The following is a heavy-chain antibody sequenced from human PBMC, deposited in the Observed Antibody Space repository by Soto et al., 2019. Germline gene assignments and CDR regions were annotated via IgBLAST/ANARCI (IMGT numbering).Heavy chain of an antibody. CDR2: IYWDDDK. D-gene: IGHD3-3*01. CDR1: GFLLNTPGVG. V-gene: IGHV2-5*02. Sequence: QITLKESGPTLVKPTQPLTLTCSCSGFLLNTPGVGVGWVRQAPGKALEWRGMIYWDDDKCYSPSLSSKLTITKDHSKNQVHLRMTNMDPVDTATYYCSSGVEAYWGPGTLVTVSS. CDR3: SSGVEAY. J-gene: IGHJ4*02.